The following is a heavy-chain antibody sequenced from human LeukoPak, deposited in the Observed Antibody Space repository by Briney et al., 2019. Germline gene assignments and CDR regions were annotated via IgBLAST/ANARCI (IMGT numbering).Heavy chain of an antibody. Sequence: ASVTLTCKTSGYSFTAFYIHWVRQAPGQGLEWMGWIHPRRGDTNYAQKFQGRVTMTRVTSISTAYLDLSSLRSDDTAVYYCAREWRSGGSYALYLDYDGQGTLVTVSS. V-gene: IGHV1-2*02. CDR1: GYSFTAFY. D-gene: IGHD6-19*01. J-gene: IGHJ4*02. CDR3: AREWRSGGSYALYLDY. CDR2: IHPRRGDT.